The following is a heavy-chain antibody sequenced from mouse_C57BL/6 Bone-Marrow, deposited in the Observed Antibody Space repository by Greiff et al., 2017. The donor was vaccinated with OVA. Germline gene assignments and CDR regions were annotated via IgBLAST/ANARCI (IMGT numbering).Heavy chain of an antibody. V-gene: IGHV1-69*01. D-gene: IGHD3-2*02. CDR1: GYTFTSYW. CDR2: LDPSDSYT. CDR3: ARSGDSSGLYYCDY. J-gene: IGHJ2*01. Sequence: VQLQQSGAELVMPGASVKLSCKASGYTFTSYWMHWVKQRPGHGLAWIGELDPSDSYTNYNQQFKGKSTLTVDKSSSTAYMQLSSLTSEDSAVDYCARSGDSSGLYYCDYWGKGTTLTVSS.